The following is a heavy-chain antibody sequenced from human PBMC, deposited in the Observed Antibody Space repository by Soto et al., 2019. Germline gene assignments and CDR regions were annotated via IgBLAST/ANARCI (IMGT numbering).Heavy chain of an antibody. Sequence: PGGSLRLACAASGFNLGSYWMHWVRQAPGKGLVWVSRINDYGTTINYAESVEGRFTISRDDAKSEVYLQMNNLRAEDTGVYYCARGGLEPFDYWGQGALVTVSS. CDR3: ARGGLEPFDY. J-gene: IGHJ4*02. CDR1: GFNLGSYW. CDR2: INDYGTTI. D-gene: IGHD1-1*01. V-gene: IGHV3-74*01.